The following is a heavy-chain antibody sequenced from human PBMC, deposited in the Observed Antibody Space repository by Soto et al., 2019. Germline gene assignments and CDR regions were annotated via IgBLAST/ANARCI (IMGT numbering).Heavy chain of an antibody. CDR2: VWFDGSNE. J-gene: IGHJ4*02. D-gene: IGHD6-13*01. Sequence: QVQLVESGGGVVQPGRSLRLSCVASGFIFSSYGMHWVSQAPGKGLEWVAVVWFDGSNEFYADSVKGRFTISRDNSKKTLFLQMNSLRAEDTAVYYCAKMVGVSVAAAGFDLWGQGTLVTVSS. CDR1: GFIFSSYG. CDR3: AKMVGVSVAAAGFDL. V-gene: IGHV3-33*06.